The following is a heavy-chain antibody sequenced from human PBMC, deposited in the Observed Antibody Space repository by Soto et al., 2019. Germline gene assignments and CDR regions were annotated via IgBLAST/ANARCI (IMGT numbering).Heavy chain of an antibody. CDR1: GGTFSSYA. D-gene: IGHD3-3*01. J-gene: IGHJ6*02. Sequence: QVQLVQSGAEVQKPGSSVKVSCKASGGTFSSYAISWVRQAPGQGLEWMGGIIPIFGTANYAQKFQGRVTITSDESTSTAYMELSSLRSEDTAVYYCARRFKWAIFGDHHYYYGMDVWGQGTTVTVSS. V-gene: IGHV1-69*01. CDR2: IIPIFGTA. CDR3: ARRFKWAIFGDHHYYYGMDV.